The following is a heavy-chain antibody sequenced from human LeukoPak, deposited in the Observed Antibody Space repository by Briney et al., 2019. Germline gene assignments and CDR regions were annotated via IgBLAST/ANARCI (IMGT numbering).Heavy chain of an antibody. V-gene: IGHV3-30*04. J-gene: IGHJ4*02. CDR1: GFTFSSYA. Sequence: GGSLRLSCAASGFTFSSYAMHWVRQAPGKGLEWVAVISYDGSNKYYADSVKGRFTISRDNAKNSLYLQMNSLRAEDTALYYCAKGPGYYDSSGYLDYWGQGTLVTVSS. CDR3: AKGPGYYDSSGYLDY. CDR2: ISYDGSNK. D-gene: IGHD3-22*01.